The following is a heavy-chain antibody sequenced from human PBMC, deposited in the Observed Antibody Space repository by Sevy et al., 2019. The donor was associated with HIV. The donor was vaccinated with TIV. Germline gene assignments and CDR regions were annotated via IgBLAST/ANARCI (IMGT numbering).Heavy chain of an antibody. CDR3: ARPRIAAAGDYYYYGMDV. Sequence: GGSLRLSCAASEFTFSSYAMHWVRQAPGKGLEWVAVISYDGSNKYYADSVKGRFTISRDNSKNTLYLQMNSLRAEDTAVYYCARPRIAAAGDYYYYGMDVWGQGTTVTVSS. V-gene: IGHV3-30-3*01. CDR2: ISYDGSNK. CDR1: EFTFSSYA. J-gene: IGHJ6*02. D-gene: IGHD6-13*01.